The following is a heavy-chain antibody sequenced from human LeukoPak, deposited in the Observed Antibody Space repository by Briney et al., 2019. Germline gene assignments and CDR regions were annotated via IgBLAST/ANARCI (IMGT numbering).Heavy chain of an antibody. D-gene: IGHD2/OR15-2a*01. Sequence: KTSETLSLTCTVSGGSISSYYWSWIRQPPGKGLEWIGYIYYSGSTNYTPSLKSRVTISVDSSKNQFSLKLSSVTAADTAVYYCARVNRQLGGTTFDYWGQGTLVTVSS. CDR1: GGSISSYY. J-gene: IGHJ4*02. CDR2: IYYSGST. V-gene: IGHV4-59*01. CDR3: ARVNRQLGGTTFDY.